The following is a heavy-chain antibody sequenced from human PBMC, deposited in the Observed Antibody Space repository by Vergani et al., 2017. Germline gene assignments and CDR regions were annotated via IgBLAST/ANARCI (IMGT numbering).Heavy chain of an antibody. D-gene: IGHD2-2*01. Sequence: EVQLVESGGGLVKPGVSLRLSCVASGFTFGSYSMNWVRQAPGKGLEWVSFISSSNSYRYYADSVKGRFTISRDNGEYSLLLQMNSLRPEDTAVYYCASGVPGYQLATQYFQHWGQGTLVTVSS. CDR2: ISSSNSYR. CDR3: ASGVPGYQLATQYFQH. J-gene: IGHJ1*01. V-gene: IGHV3-21*01. CDR1: GFTFGSYS.